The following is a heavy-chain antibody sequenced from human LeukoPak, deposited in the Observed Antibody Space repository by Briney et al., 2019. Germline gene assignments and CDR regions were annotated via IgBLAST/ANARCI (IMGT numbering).Heavy chain of an antibody. J-gene: IGHJ4*02. D-gene: IGHD3-16*01. Sequence: GGSPRLSCADSGFTFSRSWMTWVRQAPGKGLEWVASINQGGSVLHYMDSVKGRFTISRDNAENSVFLQMNNLRAEDTAVYYCAKLLGDVTTLDYWGQGTQVTVSS. CDR2: INQGGSVL. V-gene: IGHV3-7*01. CDR1: GFTFSRSW. CDR3: AKLLGDVTTLDY.